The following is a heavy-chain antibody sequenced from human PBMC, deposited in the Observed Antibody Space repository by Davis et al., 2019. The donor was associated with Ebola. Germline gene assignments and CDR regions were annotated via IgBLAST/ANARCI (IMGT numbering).Heavy chain of an antibody. J-gene: IGHJ6*02. CDR3: ARVRGSARSNYERYYYGMDV. D-gene: IGHD4-11*01. V-gene: IGHV3-73*01. CDR2: IRSKANSYAT. CDR1: GFTFNGSA. Sequence: GESLKISCAASGFTFNGSAMHWVRQASGKGLEWVGRIRSKANSYATAYAASVKGRFTISRDNAKNSLYLQMNSLRAEDTAVYYCARVRGSARSNYERYYYGMDVWGQGTTVTVSS.